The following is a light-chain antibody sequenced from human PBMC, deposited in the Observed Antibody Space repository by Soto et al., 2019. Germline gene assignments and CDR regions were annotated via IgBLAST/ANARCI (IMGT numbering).Light chain of an antibody. J-gene: IGKJ4*01. CDR3: QQRSTWLT. V-gene: IGKV3-11*01. CDR2: DAS. Sequence: EIVLTQSPATLSLSPGERATLSCRASQSISKSLAWYQQKPGQAPRLLIFDASNRAAGIPARFSGSGSGTDFTLTVSSLEPEDFAVYYCQQRSTWLTFGGG. CDR1: QSISKS.